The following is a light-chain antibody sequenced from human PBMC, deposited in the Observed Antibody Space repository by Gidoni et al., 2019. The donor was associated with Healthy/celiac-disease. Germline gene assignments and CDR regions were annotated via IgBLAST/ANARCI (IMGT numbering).Light chain of an antibody. Sequence: DIQITQSPSTLSASVGDRVTITFRASQSISSWLAWYQQKPGKAPKLLIYKASSLESGGPSRFSGSGSGTEFTLTISSLQPDDFATYYCQQYNSYPYTFGQGTKLEIK. CDR1: QSISSW. V-gene: IGKV1-5*03. CDR2: KAS. J-gene: IGKJ2*01. CDR3: QQYNSYPYT.